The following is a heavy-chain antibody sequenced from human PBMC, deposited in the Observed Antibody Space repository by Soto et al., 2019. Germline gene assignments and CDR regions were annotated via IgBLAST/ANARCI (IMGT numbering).Heavy chain of an antibody. CDR3: AKDDDAIDY. CDR1: GFTFSSYG. J-gene: IGHJ4*02. V-gene: IGHV3-30*18. CDR2: ISYDGSNK. D-gene: IGHD2-8*01. Sequence: PGGSLRLSCAASGFTFSSYGMHWVRQAPGKGLEWVAVISYDGSNKYYADSVKGRFTISRDNSKNTLYLQMNSLRAEDTAVYYCAKDDDAIDYWGQGTLVTVSS.